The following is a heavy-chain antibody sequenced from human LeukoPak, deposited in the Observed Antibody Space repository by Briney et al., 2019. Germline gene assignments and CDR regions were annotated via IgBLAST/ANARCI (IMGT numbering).Heavy chain of an antibody. J-gene: IGHJ4*02. CDR3: ARAYYDFWSGYVYYFDY. Sequence: SETLSLTCTVSGGSISSYYWSWIRQPPGKGLEWIAYIYYSGSTNYNPSLKSRVTISVDTSKNQFSLKLSSVTAADTAVYYCARAYYDFWSGYVYYFDYWGQGTLVTVSS. V-gene: IGHV4-59*01. CDR2: IYYSGST. D-gene: IGHD3-3*01. CDR1: GGSISSYY.